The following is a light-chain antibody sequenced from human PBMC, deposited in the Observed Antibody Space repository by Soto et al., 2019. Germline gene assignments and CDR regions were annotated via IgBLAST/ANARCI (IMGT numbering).Light chain of an antibody. J-gene: IGLJ2*01. CDR3: SSYTISATVV. CDR2: DVI. V-gene: IGLV2-14*01. CDR1: SSDVGGYNY. Sequence: QSVLTQPASVSGSPGQSMTISCTGTSSDVGGYNYVSWYQQHPGKAPKLMIFDVINRPSGVSNRFSGSKSGNTASLTISGLQAEDEADYYCSSYTISATVVFGGGTKLTVL.